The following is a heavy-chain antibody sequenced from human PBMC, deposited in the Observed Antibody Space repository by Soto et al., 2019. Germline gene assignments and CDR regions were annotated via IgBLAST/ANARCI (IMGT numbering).Heavy chain of an antibody. CDR1: GCSLTSYW. CDR2: IYPGDSDT. J-gene: IGHJ6*02. D-gene: IGHD3-10*01. CDR3: ARLMDRITMLPGVIGGMEV. V-gene: IGHV5-51*01. Sequence: PGESLTSSGERSGCSLTSYWSGWVRQMPGKGLEWMGIIYPGDSDTRYSPSFQGQVTISADKSISTAYLQWSSLKASDTAMYYCARLMDRITMLPGVIGGMEVPGQGTTVTLPS.